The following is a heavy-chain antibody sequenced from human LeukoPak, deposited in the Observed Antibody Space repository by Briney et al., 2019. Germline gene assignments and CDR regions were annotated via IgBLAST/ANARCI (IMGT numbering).Heavy chain of an antibody. CDR1: GGSFSGYY. J-gene: IGHJ4*02. Sequence: SETLSLTCAVYGGSFSGYYWSWIRQPPGKGLEWIGEINHSGSTNYNPSLKSRVTISVDTSKNQFSLKLSSVTAADTAVYYCARGSRGFGIFMGICYFDYWGQGTLVTVSS. CDR3: ARGSRGFGIFMGICYFDY. CDR2: INHSGST. V-gene: IGHV4-34*01. D-gene: IGHD3-3*01.